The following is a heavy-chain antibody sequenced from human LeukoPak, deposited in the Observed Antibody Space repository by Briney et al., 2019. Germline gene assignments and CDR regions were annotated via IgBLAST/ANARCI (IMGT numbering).Heavy chain of an antibody. Sequence: SETLSLTCTVSGGSISSYYWSWISQHPGKGLEWIGYIYYSGATYYNPSLKSRLTISADTSKNQFFLKVTSMTAADTAVYYCARARGGTGIDYVAPFKASYNYGLDVWGQGTTVTVSS. CDR3: ARARGGTGIDYVAPFKASYNYGLDV. J-gene: IGHJ6*02. V-gene: IGHV4-59*06. CDR2: IYYSGAT. CDR1: GGSISSYY. D-gene: IGHD4-17*01.